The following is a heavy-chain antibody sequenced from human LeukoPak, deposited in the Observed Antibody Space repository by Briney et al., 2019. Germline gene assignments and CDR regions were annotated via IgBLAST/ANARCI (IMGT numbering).Heavy chain of an antibody. CDR3: ARAQTTVTY. CDR1: GGSFSGYY. D-gene: IGHD4-17*01. CDR2: INHSGST. V-gene: IGHV4-34*01. Sequence: SETLSLTCAVYGGSFSGYYWTWIRQPPGKGLEWIGEINHSGSTNYNPSLKSRVTISVDTSKNQFSLKLSSVTAADTAVYYCARAQTTVTYWGQGTLVTVSS. J-gene: IGHJ4*02.